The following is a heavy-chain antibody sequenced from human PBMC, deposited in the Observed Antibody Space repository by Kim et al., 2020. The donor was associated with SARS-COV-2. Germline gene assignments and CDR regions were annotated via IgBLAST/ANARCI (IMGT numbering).Heavy chain of an antibody. Sequence: GGSLRLSCAASGFTFSSYWMSWVRQAPGKGLEWVANIKQDGSEKYYVDSVKGRFTISRYNAKNSLYLQMNSLRAEDTAVYYCARVGDFIAAAGRGDFDYWGQGTLVTVSS. D-gene: IGHD6-13*01. CDR1: GFTFSSYW. CDR2: IKQDGSEK. J-gene: IGHJ4*02. V-gene: IGHV3-7*03. CDR3: ARVGDFIAAAGRGDFDY.